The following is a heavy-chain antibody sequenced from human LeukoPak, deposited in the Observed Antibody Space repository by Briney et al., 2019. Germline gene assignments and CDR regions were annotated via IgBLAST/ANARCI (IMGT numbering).Heavy chain of an antibody. V-gene: IGHV3-66*01. D-gene: IGHD6-13*01. CDR1: GFTVSSNY. J-gene: IGHJ4*02. CDR3: ARAPPSRYSSSWYFDY. CDR2: IYSGGST. Sequence: GGSLRLPCAASGFTVSSNYMSWVRQAPGKGLEWVSVIYSGGSTYYADSVRGRFTISRDNSKNTLYLQMNSLRAEDTAVYYCARAPPSRYSSSWYFDYWGQGTLVTVSS.